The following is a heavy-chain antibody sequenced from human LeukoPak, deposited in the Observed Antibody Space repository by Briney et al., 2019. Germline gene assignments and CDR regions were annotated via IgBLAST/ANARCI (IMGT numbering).Heavy chain of an antibody. Sequence: PSETLSLTCTVSGGYISNSSYYWGWIRQPPGKGLEWIGSIYYSGSTYYNPSLKSRVTISVDTSKNQFSLKLSSVTAADTAVYYCARVDRNYYYYYMDVWGKGTTVTVSS. CDR1: GGYISNSSYY. J-gene: IGHJ6*03. CDR3: ARVDRNYYYYYMDV. V-gene: IGHV4-39*01. CDR2: IYYSGST.